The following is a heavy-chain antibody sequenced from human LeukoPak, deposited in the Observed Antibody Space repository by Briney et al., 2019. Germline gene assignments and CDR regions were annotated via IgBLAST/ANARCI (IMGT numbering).Heavy chain of an antibody. V-gene: IGHV4-4*07. Sequence: PSETLSLTCTVSGGSISSYYWSWIRQPAGKGLEWIGRIYTSGSTNYNPSLKSRVTMSVDTSKNQFSLKLSSVTAADTAVYYCARDPPLSYDSSGYYGGQLDYWGQGTLVTVSS. CDR2: IYTSGST. CDR1: GGSISSYY. D-gene: IGHD3-22*01. CDR3: ARDPPLSYDSSGYYGGQLDY. J-gene: IGHJ4*02.